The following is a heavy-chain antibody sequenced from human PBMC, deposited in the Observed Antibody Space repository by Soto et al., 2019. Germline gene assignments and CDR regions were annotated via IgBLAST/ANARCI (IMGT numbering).Heavy chain of an antibody. D-gene: IGHD2-2*01. Sequence: GTSVKVSCKDSGYTFTGNYMHWVRQAPRHGLEWMGRISGYNGRTNYGQKLQGRVTMTTDTSTSTAYMEVRSLRTDDTAVYFCAREGLGDTDCIATSCYEPYYYYAMDVWGQGTTVTVSS. V-gene: IGHV1-18*04. J-gene: IGHJ6*02. CDR2: ISGYNGRT. CDR1: GYTFTGNY. CDR3: AREGLGDTDCIATSCYEPYYYYAMDV.